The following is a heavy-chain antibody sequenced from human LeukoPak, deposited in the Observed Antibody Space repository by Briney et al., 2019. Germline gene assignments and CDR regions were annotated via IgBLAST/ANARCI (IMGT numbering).Heavy chain of an antibody. Sequence: GTSVTVSCTASGYTFICYYIYWVRQAPGHGLEWMGWINPNSGGTNYAQNFQGRVTMTRDTSISTAYMELSRLTSVDTAVYYCARELDLYFFDYWGQGTLVTVSS. D-gene: IGHD3-9*01. CDR2: INPNSGGT. V-gene: IGHV1-2*02. J-gene: IGHJ4*02. CDR1: GYTFICYY. CDR3: ARELDLYFFDY.